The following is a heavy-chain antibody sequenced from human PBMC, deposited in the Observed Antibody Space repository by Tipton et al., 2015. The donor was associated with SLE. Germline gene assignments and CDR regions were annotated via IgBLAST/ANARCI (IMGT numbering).Heavy chain of an antibody. CDR1: GFTFSSYA. Sequence: SLRLSCAASGFTFSSYAMTWVRQAPGKGLEWVSFISNSGSSIYYADSVKGRFTISRDNAKNSLYLQMNNLRAEDTAVYYCNAFDIWGQGTMVAVSS. CDR3: NAFDI. J-gene: IGHJ3*02. V-gene: IGHV3-48*03. CDR2: ISNSGSSI.